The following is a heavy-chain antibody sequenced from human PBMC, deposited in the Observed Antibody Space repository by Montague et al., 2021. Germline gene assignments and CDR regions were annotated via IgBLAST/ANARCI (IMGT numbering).Heavy chain of an antibody. CDR2: SYYRSKRYY. J-gene: IGHJ4*02. Sequence: CAISGDSVGIDAATWSWVGHTSALQLDQEVVSYYRSKRYYDYAVSVKSRMTISPDTSKNQFSLQLSSVTPEDRAVYYCARDPRYSLSWSFDYWGQGTLVT. V-gene: IGHV6-1*01. D-gene: IGHD6-13*01. CDR1: GDSVGIDAAT. CDR3: ARDPRYSLSWSFDY.